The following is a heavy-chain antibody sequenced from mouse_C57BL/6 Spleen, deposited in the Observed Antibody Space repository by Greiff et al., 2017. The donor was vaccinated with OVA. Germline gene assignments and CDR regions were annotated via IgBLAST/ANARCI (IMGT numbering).Heavy chain of an antibody. CDR2: IYPGDGDT. Sequence: QVQLQQSGPELVKPGASVKISCKASGYAFSSSWMNWVKQRPGKGLEWIGRIYPGDGDTNYNGKFKGKATLTADKSSSTAYMQLSSLTSEDSAVYFCARAGYYAGDYWGQGTSVTVSS. CDR1: GYAFSSSW. CDR3: ARAGYYAGDY. D-gene: IGHD2-3*01. V-gene: IGHV1-82*01. J-gene: IGHJ4*01.